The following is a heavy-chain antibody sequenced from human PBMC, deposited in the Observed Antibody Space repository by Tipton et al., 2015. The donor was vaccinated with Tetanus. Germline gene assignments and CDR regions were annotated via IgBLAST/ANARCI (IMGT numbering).Heavy chain of an antibody. Sequence: QLVQSGPEVKPSETLSLTCTVSGASISSHYWTWIRQPPGKGLEWIGYMYYSGSTNYNPSLESRVSISVDRSKNQLSLRLTSVTAADAATYFCVRAEGGGYMASHWGQGIRVSVSS. CDR3: VRAEGGGYMASH. J-gene: IGHJ4*02. CDR2: MYYSGST. V-gene: IGHV4-59*11. CDR1: GASISSHY. D-gene: IGHD5-12*01.